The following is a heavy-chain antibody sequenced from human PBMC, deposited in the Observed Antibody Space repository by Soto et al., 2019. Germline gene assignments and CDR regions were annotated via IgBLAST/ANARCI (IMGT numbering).Heavy chain of an antibody. J-gene: IGHJ4*02. CDR1: GGTFSSYT. CDR3: ASRRDGYSLRVG. V-gene: IGHV1-69*02. CDR2: IIPILGIA. Sequence: QVQLVQSGAEVKKPGSSVKVSCKASGGTFSSYTISWVRQAPGQGLEWMGRIIPILGIANYAQKFQSRVTITADKSPSTAYMELSSLRAEDTAVYYCASRRDGYSLRVGWGQGTLVTVSS. D-gene: IGHD4-4*01.